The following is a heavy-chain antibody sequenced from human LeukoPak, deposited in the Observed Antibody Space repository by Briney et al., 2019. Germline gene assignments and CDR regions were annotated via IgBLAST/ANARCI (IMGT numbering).Heavy chain of an antibody. V-gene: IGHV4-59*12. CDR3: ARLPRYGGYEHFDY. Sequence: SETLSLTCTLSCHSIDRYYWSWIRQPPGKGLEWIGYIYYRGTTSYNPFLKSRVTISVDTSKNQFSLKLNSVTAADTAVYYCARLPRYGGYEHFDYWGQGILVIVSS. CDR2: IYYRGTT. J-gene: IGHJ4*02. D-gene: IGHD4-17*01. CDR1: CHSIDRYY.